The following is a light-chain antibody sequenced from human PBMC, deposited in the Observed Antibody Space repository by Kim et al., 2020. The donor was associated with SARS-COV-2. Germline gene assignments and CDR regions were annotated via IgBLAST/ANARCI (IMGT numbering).Light chain of an antibody. CDR3: QQYGSSPFT. V-gene: IGKV3-20*01. CDR1: RSVSNVY. CDR2: AAS. Sequence: SPGDRAPFSCRASRSVSNVYLAWYQQRPGQPPRLLIQAASSRAPGIPDRFFGGGSGTDFTLTISRVEPEDFAVYFCQQYGSSPFTFGPGTKVDIK. J-gene: IGKJ3*01.